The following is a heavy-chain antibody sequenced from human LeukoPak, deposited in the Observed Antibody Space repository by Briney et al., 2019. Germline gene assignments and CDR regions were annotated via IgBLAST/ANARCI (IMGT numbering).Heavy chain of an antibody. CDR2: IWYDGSNK. CDR1: GFTFSSYA. Sequence: GGSLRLSCAASGFTFSSYAMHWVRQAPGKGLEWVAVIWYDGSNKYYADSVKGRFTISRDNSKNTLYLQMNSLRAEDTAVYYCAKDLKEMDVWGQGTTVTVSS. J-gene: IGHJ6*02. CDR3: AKDLKEMDV. V-gene: IGHV3-30*02.